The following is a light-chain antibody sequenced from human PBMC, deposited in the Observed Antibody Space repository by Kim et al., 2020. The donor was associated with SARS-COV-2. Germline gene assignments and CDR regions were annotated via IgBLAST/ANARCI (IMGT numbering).Light chain of an antibody. Sequence: DIQLTQSPSSLSASVGDRVTITCRASQSISSYLNWYQQKPGNTPNVLIYAASTLQSGVPSRFSGSGSGTDFTLTISCLQPEDFATYYCQQTYSTPYTFGQGTKLEI. CDR2: AAS. CDR3: QQTYSTPYT. CDR1: QSISSY. J-gene: IGKJ2*01. V-gene: IGKV1-39*01.